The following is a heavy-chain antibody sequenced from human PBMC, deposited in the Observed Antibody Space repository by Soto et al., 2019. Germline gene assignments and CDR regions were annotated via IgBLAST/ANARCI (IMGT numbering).Heavy chain of an antibody. CDR2: IYYSGST. V-gene: IGHV4-61*01. CDR1: GGSVSSGSYY. Sequence: QVQLQESGPGLVKPSETLSLTSTVSGGSVSSGSYYWSWIRPPPGTGLEWIGYIYYSGSTNYNPPLTSRVSIPVDTSKNQFSLKLSSVTAADTAVYYCARDTVVTPLDYWGQGTLVTVSS. J-gene: IGHJ4*02. CDR3: ARDTVVTPLDY. D-gene: IGHD2-21*02.